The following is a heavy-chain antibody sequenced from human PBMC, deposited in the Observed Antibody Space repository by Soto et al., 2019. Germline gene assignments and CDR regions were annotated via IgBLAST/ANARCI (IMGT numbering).Heavy chain of an antibody. Sequence: EVQLVESGGGLVKPGGSLRLSCAASGFTFSSYSMNWVRQAPGKGLEWVSSISSSSSYIYYDDSVKGRFTISRDNAKNSLYLQMNSLRAEDTAVYYCARDFSGTTFNWFDPWGQGTLVTVSS. V-gene: IGHV3-21*01. CDR2: ISSSSSYI. J-gene: IGHJ5*02. D-gene: IGHD1-7*01. CDR3: ARDFSGTTFNWFDP. CDR1: GFTFSSYS.